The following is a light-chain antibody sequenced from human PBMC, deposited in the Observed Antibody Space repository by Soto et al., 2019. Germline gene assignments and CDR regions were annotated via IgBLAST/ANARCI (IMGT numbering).Light chain of an antibody. J-gene: IGKJ2*01. CDR3: QQYGSSPYT. CDR1: QSVHSNY. Sequence: EIVLTQSPGTLSLSPGERVTLSCRASQSVHSNYLAWYQQKPGQAPRLLIYGASSRATGIPDRFSGSGSGTDFTLTINTITRLEPEEFAVYYCQQYGSSPYTFGQGTKLEIK. CDR2: GAS. V-gene: IGKV3-20*01.